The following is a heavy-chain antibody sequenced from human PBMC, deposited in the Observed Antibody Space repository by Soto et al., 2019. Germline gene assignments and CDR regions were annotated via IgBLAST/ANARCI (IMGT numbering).Heavy chain of an antibody. CDR1: GGTFSSYT. J-gene: IGHJ4*02. CDR3: ARATGIAVAGPVFDY. V-gene: IGHV1-69*02. Sequence: QVQLVQSGAEVKKPGSSVKVSCKASGGTFSSYTISWVRQAPGQGLEWMGRIIPILGIANYAQQFQGRVTITADKSTSTAYMELSSLRSEDTAVYYCARATGIAVAGPVFDYWGQGTLVTVSS. D-gene: IGHD6-19*01. CDR2: IIPILGIA.